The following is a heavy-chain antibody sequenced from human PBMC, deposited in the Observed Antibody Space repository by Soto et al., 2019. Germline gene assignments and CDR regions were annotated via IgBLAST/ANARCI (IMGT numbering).Heavy chain of an antibody. CDR2: INHSGRV. J-gene: IGHJ5*01. Sequence: QVQLQQGGAGLLKPSETLSLTCAVYGGAFSGHSWTLIRQSPGKGLEWIGDINHSGRVNYSPSLKSRVTISLVTSKNQFSLTLSAVPAADTAMYYCSTRAYDTNGYYRFDPWGQGNLVSVSS. V-gene: IGHV4-34*01. D-gene: IGHD3-22*01. CDR1: GGAFSGHS. CDR3: STRAYDTNGYYRFDP.